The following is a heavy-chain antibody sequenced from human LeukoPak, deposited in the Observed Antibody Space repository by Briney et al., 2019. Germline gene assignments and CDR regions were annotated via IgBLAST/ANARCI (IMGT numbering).Heavy chain of an antibody. V-gene: IGHV1-2*06. CDR2: INPNSGGT. J-gene: IGHJ3*02. Sequence: ASVKVSCKASGYTFTGYYMHWVRQAPGQGLEWMGRINPNSGGTNYAQKFQGGVTMTRDTSISTAYMELSRLRSDDTAVYYCARTELRFLEWLEGAFDIWGQGTMVTVSS. D-gene: IGHD3-3*01. CDR1: GYTFTGYY. CDR3: ARTELRFLEWLEGAFDI.